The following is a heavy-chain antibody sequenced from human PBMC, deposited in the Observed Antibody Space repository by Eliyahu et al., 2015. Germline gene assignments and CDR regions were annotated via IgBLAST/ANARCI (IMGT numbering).Heavy chain of an antibody. J-gene: IGHJ4*02. Sequence: QVQLVQSGAEVXKPGAXVKVSCXASGYTFTSYDINWVRQATGQGLEWMGWMNPNSGNTGYAQKFQGRVTMTRNTSISTAYMELSSLRSEDTAVYYCARGLVSLYGDPFWGQGTLITVSS. CDR3: ARGLVSLYGDPF. CDR1: GYTFTSYD. V-gene: IGHV1-8*01. D-gene: IGHD4-17*01. CDR2: MNPNSGNT.